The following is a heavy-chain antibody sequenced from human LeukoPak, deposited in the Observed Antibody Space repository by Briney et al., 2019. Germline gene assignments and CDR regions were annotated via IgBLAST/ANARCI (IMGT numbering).Heavy chain of an antibody. J-gene: IGHJ5*02. V-gene: IGHV3-30*02. CDR3: ARVRMYSRNWFDP. CDR1: GFTFSSYG. Sequence: PGGSLRLSCAASGFTFSSYGMHWVRQAPGKGLEWVAFIRYDGSNKYYADSVKGRFTISRDNSKNTLYLQMNSLRAEDTAVYYCARVRMYSRNWFDPWGQGTLVTVSS. D-gene: IGHD2-21*01. CDR2: IRYDGSNK.